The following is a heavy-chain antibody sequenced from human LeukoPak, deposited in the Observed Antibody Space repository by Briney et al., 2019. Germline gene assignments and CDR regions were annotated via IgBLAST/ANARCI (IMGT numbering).Heavy chain of an antibody. J-gene: IGHJ4*02. CDR1: GFSISSGSYY. V-gene: IGHV4-61*02. CDR2: IYASGST. D-gene: IGHD6-6*01. CDR3: ASSSGTNFDY. Sequence: SQTLSLTCTVSGFSISSGSYYWSWIRQPAGKGLEWIGRIYASGSTNYNPSLKSRVTISVDTSKNQFSLKLSSVTAADTAVYYCASSSGTNFDYWGQGTLVTVSS.